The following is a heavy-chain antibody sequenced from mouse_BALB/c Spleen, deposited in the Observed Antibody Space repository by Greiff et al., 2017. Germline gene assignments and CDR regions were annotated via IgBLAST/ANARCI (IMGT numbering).Heavy chain of an antibody. J-gene: IGHJ2*01. CDR1: GFSLTGYG. CDR2: IWGDGST. Sequence: VKLVESGPGLVAPSQSLSITCTVSGFSLTGYGVNWVRQPPGKGLEWLGMIWGDGSTDYNSALKSRLSISKDNSKSQVFFKMNSLQADDTAIYYCAKYDYAGGYFDYWGQGTTLTVSS. V-gene: IGHV2-6-7*01. D-gene: IGHD2-4*01. CDR3: AKYDYAGGYFDY.